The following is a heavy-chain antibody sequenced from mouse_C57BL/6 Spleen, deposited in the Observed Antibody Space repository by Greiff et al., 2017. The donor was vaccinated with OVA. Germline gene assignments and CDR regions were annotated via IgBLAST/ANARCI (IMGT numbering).Heavy chain of an antibody. CDR2: INPSTGGT. D-gene: IGHD2-4*01. CDR3: ARYYDYGYFDV. CDR1: GYSFTGYY. Sequence: VQLKESGPELVKPGASVKISCKASGYSFTGYYMNWVKQSPEKSLEWIGEINPSTGGTTYNQKFKAKATLTVDKSSSTAYMQLKSLTSEDSAVYYCARYYDYGYFDVWGTGTTVTVSS. J-gene: IGHJ1*03. V-gene: IGHV1-42*01.